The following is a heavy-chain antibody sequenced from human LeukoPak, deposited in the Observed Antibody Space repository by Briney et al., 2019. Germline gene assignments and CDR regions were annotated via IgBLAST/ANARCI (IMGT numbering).Heavy chain of an antibody. V-gene: IGHV3-30*02. CDR2: IRYDGSYK. CDR3: ARDLDSSGWYTVGWFDP. Sequence: GGSLRLSCAASGFTFSNYGMHWVRQAPGKGLEWVAFIRYDGSYKYYAGSVKGRFTISRDNAKNSLYLQMNSLRAEDTAVYYCARDLDSSGWYTVGWFDPWGQGTLVTVSS. J-gene: IGHJ5*02. CDR1: GFTFSNYG. D-gene: IGHD6-19*01.